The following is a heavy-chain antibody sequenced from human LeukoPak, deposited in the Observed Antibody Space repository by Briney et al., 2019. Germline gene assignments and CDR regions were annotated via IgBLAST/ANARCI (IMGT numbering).Heavy chain of an antibody. J-gene: IGHJ3*01. CDR1: GFTFSSYE. CDR3: ASSHPLGGWH. CDR2: ISSSGSTI. Sequence: PGGSLRLSCAASGFTFSSYEMNWVRQAPGKGLEWVSYISSSGSTIYYADSVKGRFTISRDNAKNSLYLQMNSLRAEDTAVYYCASSHPLGGWHWGQGTMVTVSS. D-gene: IGHD3-10*01. V-gene: IGHV3-48*03.